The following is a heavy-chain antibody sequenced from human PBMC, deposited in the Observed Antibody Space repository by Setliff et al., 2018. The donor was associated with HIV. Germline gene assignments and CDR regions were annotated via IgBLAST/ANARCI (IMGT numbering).Heavy chain of an antibody. CDR3: ARHGESNYDSSGYDAFDI. CDR2: INHSGST. CDR1: GGSFTDYY. D-gene: IGHD3-22*01. Sequence: SETLSLTCAVYGGSFTDYYWIWIRQPPGKGLEWIGEINHSGSTHYNPSLKSRFTISVDTSKNQFSLKLSSVTAADTAVYYCARHGESNYDSSGYDAFDIWGQGTMVTVSS. J-gene: IGHJ3*02. V-gene: IGHV4-34*01.